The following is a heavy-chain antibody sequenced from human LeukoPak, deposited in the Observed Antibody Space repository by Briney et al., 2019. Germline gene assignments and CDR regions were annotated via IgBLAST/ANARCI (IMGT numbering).Heavy chain of an antibody. CDR2: IYYSGTA. CDR1: GGSISSGGYY. J-gene: IGHJ4*02. V-gene: IGHV4-31*03. CDR3: AKFSNDHGVKFDY. D-gene: IGHD4-17*01. Sequence: SETLSLTCTVSGGSISSGGYYWSWVRQHPEKGLEWIGYIYYSGTAYYNPSLKSRVTMSVDTSKNQFSLKLDSVTAADTAVYYCAKFSNDHGVKFDYWGQGTLVTVSS.